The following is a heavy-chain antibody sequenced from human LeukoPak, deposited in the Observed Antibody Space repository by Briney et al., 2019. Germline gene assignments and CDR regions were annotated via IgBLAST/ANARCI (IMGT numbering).Heavy chain of an antibody. CDR3: ARAPGEWFGELLAYYFDY. J-gene: IGHJ4*02. Sequence: SETLSLTCTVSGGSISSYYWSWIRLPPGKGLEWIGYIYYSGSTNYNPSLKSRVTISVDTSKNQFSLKLSSVTAADTAVYYCARAPGEWFGELLAYYFDYWGQGTLVAVSS. D-gene: IGHD3-10*01. CDR2: IYYSGST. CDR1: GGSISSYY. V-gene: IGHV4-59*01.